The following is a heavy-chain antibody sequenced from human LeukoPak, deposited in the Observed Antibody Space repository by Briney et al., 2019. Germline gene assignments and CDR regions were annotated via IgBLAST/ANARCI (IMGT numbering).Heavy chain of an antibody. CDR2: ISTNGGST. Sequence: GGSLRFSCAVSGFTFSNYAMHWVRQAPGKGLEHVSTISTNGGSTYYANSVKGRFTISRGNSKNTLYLQMGSLRVEDMAVYYCARGTYYDFWSGSGDYWGQGTLVTVSS. J-gene: IGHJ4*02. CDR3: ARGTYYDFWSGSGDY. V-gene: IGHV3-64*01. CDR1: GFTFSNYA. D-gene: IGHD3-3*01.